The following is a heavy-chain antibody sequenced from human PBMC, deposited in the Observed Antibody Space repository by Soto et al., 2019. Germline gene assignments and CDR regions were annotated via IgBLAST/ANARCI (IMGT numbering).Heavy chain of an antibody. J-gene: IGHJ6*03. D-gene: IGHD3-10*01. CDR3: ARGYYYGSGKNYYYYMDV. V-gene: IGHV1-2*04. CDR2: INPNSGGT. Sequence: ASVKVSCKASGYTFTGYYMHWVRQAPGQGLEWMGWINPNSGGTNYAQKFQGWVTMTRDTSISTAYMELSRLRSDDTAVYYCARGYYYGSGKNYYYYMDVWGKGTTVTVSS. CDR1: GYTFTGYY.